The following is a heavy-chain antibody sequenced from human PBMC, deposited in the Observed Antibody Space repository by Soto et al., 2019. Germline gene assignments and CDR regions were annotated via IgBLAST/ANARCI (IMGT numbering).Heavy chain of an antibody. CDR3: ARGQEIVATIPDYFDY. Sequence: SETLSLTCTVSGGSISSGGYYWSWIHQHPGKGLEWIGYIYYSGSTYYNPSLKSRVTISVDTSKNQFSLKLSSVTAADTAVYYCARGQEIVATIPDYFDYWGQGTLVTVSS. CDR2: IYYSGST. CDR1: GGSISSGGYY. V-gene: IGHV4-31*03. D-gene: IGHD5-12*01. J-gene: IGHJ4*02.